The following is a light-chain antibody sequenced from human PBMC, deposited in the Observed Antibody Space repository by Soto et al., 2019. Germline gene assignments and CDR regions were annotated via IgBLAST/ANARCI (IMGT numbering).Light chain of an antibody. CDR1: QSIRNF. J-gene: IGKJ1*01. Sequence: EIVLTQSPGTLSLSPGERATLSCRASQSIRNFLAWYQQKPGQAPRLLIYDASNRASGIPPRFSGSGSGTDFTLAISGLQSEDFAVYYCQQYNNWPRTFGQGTKVDIK. CDR2: DAS. CDR3: QQYNNWPRT. V-gene: IGKV3-11*01.